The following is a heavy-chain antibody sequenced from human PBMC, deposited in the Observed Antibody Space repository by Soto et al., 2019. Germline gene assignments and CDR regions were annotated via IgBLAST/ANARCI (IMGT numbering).Heavy chain of an antibody. V-gene: IGHV3-7*01. CDR3: ARVARYCSGGSCFYYYYYGMDV. CDR1: GFNFSSYW. D-gene: IGHD2-15*01. CDR2: IKQDGSEK. J-gene: IGHJ6*02. Sequence: PGGSLSLSCAASGFNFSSYWMSWVRQAPGKGLEWVANIKQDGSEKYYVDSVKGRFTISRDNAKNSLYLQMNSLRAEDTAVYYCARVARYCSGGSCFYYYYYGMDVWGQGTTVTVSS.